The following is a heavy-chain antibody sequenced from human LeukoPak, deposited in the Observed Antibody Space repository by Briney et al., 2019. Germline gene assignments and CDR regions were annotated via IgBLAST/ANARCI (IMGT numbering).Heavy chain of an antibody. CDR1: GFTFSSYS. CDR3: AKEGWFGELFVGFDY. V-gene: IGHV3-48*01. CDR2: ISSSSSTI. Sequence: GGSLRLSCAASGFTFSSYSMNWVRQAPGKGLEWVSYISSSSSTIYYADSVKGRFTISRDNAKNSLYLQMNSLRAEDTAVYYCAKEGWFGELFVGFDYWGQGTLVTVSS. J-gene: IGHJ4*02. D-gene: IGHD3-10*01.